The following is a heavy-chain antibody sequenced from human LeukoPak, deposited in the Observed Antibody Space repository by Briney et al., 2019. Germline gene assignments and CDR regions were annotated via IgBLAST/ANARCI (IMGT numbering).Heavy chain of an antibody. Sequence: PSETLSLTCAVYGGSFSGYYWSWIRQPPGKGLEWIGEINHSGSTNYNPSLKSRVTISVDTSKNQFSLKLSSVTAADTAVYYCAGGRDGYNRLLDYWGQGTLGTVSS. CDR1: GGSFSGYY. D-gene: IGHD5-24*01. CDR3: AGGRDGYNRLLDY. V-gene: IGHV4-34*01. CDR2: INHSGST. J-gene: IGHJ4*02.